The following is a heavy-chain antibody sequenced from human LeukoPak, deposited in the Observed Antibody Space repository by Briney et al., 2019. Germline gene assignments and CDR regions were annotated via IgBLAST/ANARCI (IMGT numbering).Heavy chain of an antibody. CDR1: GFTFDDYG. D-gene: IGHD4-11*01. J-gene: IGHJ4*02. V-gene: IGHV3-20*04. CDR3: ARDKGGDSTYPDY. CDR2: ITWNGGIT. Sequence: GGSLRLSCAASGFTFDDYGMSWVRQAPGKGLEWVSGITWNGGITGYADSVKGRFTISRDNAKNSLYLQMNSLRAEDTALYYCARDKGGDSTYPDYWGQGTLVTVSP.